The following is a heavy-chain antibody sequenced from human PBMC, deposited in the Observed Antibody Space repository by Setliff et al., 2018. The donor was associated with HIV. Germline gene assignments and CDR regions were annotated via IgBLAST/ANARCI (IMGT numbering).Heavy chain of an antibody. D-gene: IGHD1-26*01. Sequence: SETLSLTCTVSGGSMRGGGNYWSWIRQHPGKGLEWIGYISYSGSTYYNPSLNSRLTISRDDSKSIAYLQMNSLKTEDTALYYCSRARVDGAGYDAFDMWGQGTMVTVSS. J-gene: IGHJ3*02. V-gene: IGHV4-31*03. CDR3: SRARVDGAGYDAFDM. CDR2: ISYSGST. CDR1: GGSMRGGGNY.